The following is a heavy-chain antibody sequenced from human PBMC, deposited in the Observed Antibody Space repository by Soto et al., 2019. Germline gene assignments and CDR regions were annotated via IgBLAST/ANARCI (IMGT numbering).Heavy chain of an antibody. D-gene: IGHD2-2*01. CDR3: AKDRYCSSTSCSSLNS. CDR1: GFTFASYT. J-gene: IGHJ5*02. CDR2: ISGRAGNT. Sequence: PGGSLRLSCAASGFTFASYTMTWVRRAPGKGLEWVSVISGRAGNTYYADSVKGRFTISRDNSKNTLYLYMSSLRAEDTALYYCAKDRYCSSTSCSSLNSWGQGTLVTVSS. V-gene: IGHV3-23*01.